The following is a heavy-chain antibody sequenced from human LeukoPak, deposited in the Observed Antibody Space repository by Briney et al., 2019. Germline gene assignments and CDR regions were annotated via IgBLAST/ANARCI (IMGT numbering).Heavy chain of an antibody. CDR1: GGSISSSNW. D-gene: IGHD3-22*01. CDR3: AAGGYYDSSGTDY. V-gene: IGHV4-4*02. CDR2: IYHSGST. Sequence: SGTLSLTCAVSGGSISSSNWWSWVRQPPGKGLEWIGEIYHSGSTNYNPSLKSRVTISVDKSKNQFSLKLSPVTAADTAVYYCAAGGYYDSSGTDYWGQGTLVTVSS. J-gene: IGHJ4*02.